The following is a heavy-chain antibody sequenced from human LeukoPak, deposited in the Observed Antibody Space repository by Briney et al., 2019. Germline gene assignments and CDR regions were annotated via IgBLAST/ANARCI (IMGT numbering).Heavy chain of an antibody. Sequence: PGGSLRLSCAASGFTFSTNAMTWVRQAPGKGLEWVSVISGSGGSTYYADSVKGRFTISRDNSENTLYLQMNSLRAEDTALYYCAKGLISETQDYWGQGTLVTVSS. J-gene: IGHJ4*02. CDR3: AKGLISETQDY. D-gene: IGHD3-16*01. CDR2: ISGSGGST. CDR1: GFTFSTNA. V-gene: IGHV3-23*01.